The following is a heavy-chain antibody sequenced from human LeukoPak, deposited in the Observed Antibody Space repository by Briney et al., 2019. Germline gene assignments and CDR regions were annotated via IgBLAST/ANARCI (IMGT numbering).Heavy chain of an antibody. J-gene: IGHJ4*02. Sequence: GGSLRLSYAACGFTFSSYGMHWVRQAPGKGLEWVSFIRYDGSNKYYADSVKGRFTISRDNSKNTLYLQMNSLRAEDTAVYYCAKDLGQWLAQYYFDYWGQGTLVTVSS. CDR1: GFTFSSYG. CDR2: IRYDGSNK. D-gene: IGHD6-19*01. CDR3: AKDLGQWLAQYYFDY. V-gene: IGHV3-30*02.